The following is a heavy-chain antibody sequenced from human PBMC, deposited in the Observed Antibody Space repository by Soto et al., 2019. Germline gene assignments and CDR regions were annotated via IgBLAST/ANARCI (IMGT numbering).Heavy chain of an antibody. D-gene: IGHD3-10*01. CDR1: GFTFSSYA. J-gene: IGHJ3*02. V-gene: IGHV3-23*01. Sequence: GGSLRLSCAASGFTFSSYAMSWVRQAPGKGLEWVSGISGSGGSTYYADSVKGRFTISRDNSKNTLYLQMNSLRAEDTAVYYCAKGLELGASHPDTFDIWGQGTMVTVSS. CDR3: AKGLELGASHPDTFDI. CDR2: ISGSGGST.